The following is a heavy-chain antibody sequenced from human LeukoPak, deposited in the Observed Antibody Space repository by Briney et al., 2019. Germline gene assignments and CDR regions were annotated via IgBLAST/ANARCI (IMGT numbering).Heavy chain of an antibody. Sequence: SVKVSCKASGGTFSSYAISWVRQAPGQGLEWMGRIIPIFGTANYAQKFQGRVTITTDESTSTAYMELSSLRSEDTAVYYCATAAYNAFDIWGQGTMVTVSS. J-gene: IGHJ3*02. CDR3: ATAAYNAFDI. V-gene: IGHV1-69*05. CDR2: IIPIFGTA. CDR1: GGTFSSYA. D-gene: IGHD2-2*01.